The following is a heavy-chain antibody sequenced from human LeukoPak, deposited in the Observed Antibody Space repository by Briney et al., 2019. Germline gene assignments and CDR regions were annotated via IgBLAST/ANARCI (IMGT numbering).Heavy chain of an antibody. Sequence: ASVKVSCKASGYTFTGYYMHWVRQAPGQGLEWMGWINPNSGGTNYAQKFQGRFTMTRDTSISTAYMELSRLRSDDTAVYYCARSTPKLRYFDWHVSMDVWGQGTTVTVSS. CDR1: GYTFTGYY. J-gene: IGHJ6*02. CDR2: INPNSGGT. V-gene: IGHV1-2*02. D-gene: IGHD3-9*01. CDR3: ARSTPKLRYFDWHVSMDV.